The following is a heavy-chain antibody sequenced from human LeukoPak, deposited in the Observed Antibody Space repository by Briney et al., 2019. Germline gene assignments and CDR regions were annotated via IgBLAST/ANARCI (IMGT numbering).Heavy chain of an antibody. CDR2: ISAYNGNT. CDR3: ARKDTSAFYGMDV. D-gene: IGHD2-15*01. V-gene: IGHV1-18*01. Sequence: RASVKVSCKASGYTFTSYGISWVRQAPGLGLEWMGWISAYNGNTNYAQKLQGRVTMTTDTSTSTAYMELRSLRSDDTAVYYCARKDTSAFYGMDVWGQGTTVTVSS. CDR1: GYTFTSYG. J-gene: IGHJ6*02.